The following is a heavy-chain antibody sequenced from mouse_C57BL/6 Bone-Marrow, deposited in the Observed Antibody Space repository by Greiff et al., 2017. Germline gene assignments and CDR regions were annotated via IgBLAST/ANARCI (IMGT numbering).Heavy chain of an antibody. CDR1: GYTFTDYN. Sequence: VQLKQSGPELVKPGASVKIPCKASGYTFTDYNMDWVKQSHGKSLEWIGDINPNNGGTIYNQKFKGKATLTVDKSSSTAYMALRSLTSEDTAVYYCARGTTVVGGAMDYWGQGTSVTVSA. V-gene: IGHV1-18*01. CDR2: INPNNGGT. D-gene: IGHD1-1*01. CDR3: ARGTTVVGGAMDY. J-gene: IGHJ4*01.